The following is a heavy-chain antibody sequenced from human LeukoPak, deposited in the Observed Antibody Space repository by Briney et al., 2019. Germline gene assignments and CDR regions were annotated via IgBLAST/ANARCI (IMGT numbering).Heavy chain of an antibody. Sequence: SETLSLTCAVYGGSFSGYYWSWIRQPPGKGLEWIGEINHSGSTNYNPSLKSRVTISVDTSKNQFSLKLSSVTAADTAVYYCARDSGSYSVHFDYWGQGTLVTVSS. CDR2: INHSGST. V-gene: IGHV4-34*01. D-gene: IGHD1-26*01. CDR3: ARDSGSYSVHFDY. CDR1: GGSFSGYY. J-gene: IGHJ4*02.